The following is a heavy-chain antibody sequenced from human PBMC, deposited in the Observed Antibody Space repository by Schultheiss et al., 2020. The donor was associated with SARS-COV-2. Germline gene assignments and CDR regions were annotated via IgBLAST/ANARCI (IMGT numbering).Heavy chain of an antibody. Sequence: SETLSLTCTVSGGSISSYYWSWIRQPPGKGLEWIAFMYSSGNIKYSPSLNSRVTISIDTSKNQFSLKLSSVTAADTAVYYCARGGRWGYYGMDVWGQGTTVTVSS. V-gene: IGHV4-59*01. CDR2: MYSSGNI. CDR1: GGSISSYY. CDR3: ARGGRWGYYGMDV. D-gene: IGHD7-27*01. J-gene: IGHJ6*02.